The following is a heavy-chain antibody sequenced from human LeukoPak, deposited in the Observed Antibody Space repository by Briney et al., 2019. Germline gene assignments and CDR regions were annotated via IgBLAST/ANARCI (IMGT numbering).Heavy chain of an antibody. CDR1: GFSFYNAW. D-gene: IGHD3-10*01. CDR3: TTDLGTYYHGSQRLIPIDY. CDR2: IRSNSDGGTI. J-gene: IGHJ4*02. V-gene: IGHV3-15*07. Sequence: GGSLRLSCATSGFSFYNAWMNWVRQAPGKGLEWVGRIRSNSDGGTIDYAEPVRGRFTISRDDSKSAVYLQMNSLKIEDTAVYYCTTDLGTYYHGSQRLIPIDYWGQGTLVTVSS.